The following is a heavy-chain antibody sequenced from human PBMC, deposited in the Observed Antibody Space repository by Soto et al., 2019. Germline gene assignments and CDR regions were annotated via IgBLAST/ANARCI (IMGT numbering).Heavy chain of an antibody. V-gene: IGHV3-30*18. Sequence: GGAHRLSRAASGFTCISYCLHRGRQGPGKGVEGGGVISYDGSNKYYADSVKGRFTISRDNSKNTLYLQMNSLRAEDTAVYYCAKDLAVVVPAATALYYYYGMDVWGQGTTVTVSS. CDR1: GFTCISYC. J-gene: IGHJ6*02. CDR2: ISYDGSNK. D-gene: IGHD2-2*01. CDR3: AKDLAVVVPAATALYYYYGMDV.